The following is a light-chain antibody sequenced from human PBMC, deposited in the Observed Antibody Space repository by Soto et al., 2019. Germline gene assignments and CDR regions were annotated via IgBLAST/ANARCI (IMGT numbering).Light chain of an antibody. CDR2: GDN. CDR3: QSYDISLHNYV. Sequence: QSVLTQPPSVSGAPGQRVSISCTGSTSNIGAPYDVHWYQHLPGTAPKLLIYGDNNRPSGVPDRFSGSKSGTSASLAITRLQADDEADYYCQSYDISLHNYVFGTGTKGTVL. CDR1: TSNIGAPYD. J-gene: IGLJ1*01. V-gene: IGLV1-40*01.